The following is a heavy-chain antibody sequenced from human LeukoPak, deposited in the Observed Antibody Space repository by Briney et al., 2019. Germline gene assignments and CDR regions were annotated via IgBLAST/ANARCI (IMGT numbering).Heavy chain of an antibody. J-gene: IGHJ5*02. Sequence: SETLSLTCTVSGGSISSYYWSWIRQPPGKGLEWIGYIYYSGSTNYNPSLKSRVTISVDTSKNQFSLKLSSVTAADTAVHYCARELYYYGSGSYSTYNWFDPWGQGTLVTVSS. CDR1: GGSISSYY. V-gene: IGHV4-59*01. CDR2: IYYSGST. CDR3: ARELYYYGSGSYSTYNWFDP. D-gene: IGHD3-10*01.